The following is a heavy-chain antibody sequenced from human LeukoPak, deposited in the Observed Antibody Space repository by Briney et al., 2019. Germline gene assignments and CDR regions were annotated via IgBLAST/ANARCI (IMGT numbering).Heavy chain of an antibody. J-gene: IGHJ4*02. V-gene: IGHV1-69*13. Sequence: GASVKVSCKASGGTLSSYAISWVRHAPGQGLEWMGGIIPIFGTANYAQKFQGRVTITADESTSTAYMELSSLRSEDTAVYYCARDRGSGWPFDYWGQGTLVTVSS. CDR3: ARDRGSGWPFDY. D-gene: IGHD6-19*01. CDR1: GGTLSSYA. CDR2: IIPIFGTA.